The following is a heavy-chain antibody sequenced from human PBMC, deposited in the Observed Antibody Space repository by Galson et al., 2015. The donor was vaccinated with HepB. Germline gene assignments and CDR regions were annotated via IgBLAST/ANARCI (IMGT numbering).Heavy chain of an antibody. D-gene: IGHD1-26*01. CDR1: GFTFSSYG. Sequence: SLRLSCAASGFTFSSYGMHWVRQAPGKGLEWVAVISYDGSNKYYADSMKGRFTITRDNSKNTPYLQMNSLRAEDTAVYYCAKGGYSGSYYRPFDYWGQGTLVTVSS. CDR2: ISYDGSNK. J-gene: IGHJ4*02. CDR3: AKGGYSGSYYRPFDY. V-gene: IGHV3-30*18.